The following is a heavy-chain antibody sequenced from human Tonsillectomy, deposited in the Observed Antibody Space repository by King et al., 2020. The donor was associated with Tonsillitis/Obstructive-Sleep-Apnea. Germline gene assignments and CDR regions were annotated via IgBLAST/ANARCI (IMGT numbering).Heavy chain of an antibody. CDR3: ARGLNRDAFDI. Sequence: VQLQQWGAGLLKPSETLSLTCAVYGGSFSGYYWSWIRQPPGKGLEWIGEINHSGSTNYNPSLKSRVTISVDTSKNQFSLKLSSVTAADTAVYYCARGLNRDAFDIWGQGTMVTVSS. J-gene: IGHJ3*02. V-gene: IGHV4-34*01. D-gene: IGHD2/OR15-2a*01. CDR1: GGSFSGYY. CDR2: INHSGST.